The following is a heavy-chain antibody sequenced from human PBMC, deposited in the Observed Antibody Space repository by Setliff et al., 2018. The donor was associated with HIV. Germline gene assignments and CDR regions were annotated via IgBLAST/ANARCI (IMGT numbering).Heavy chain of an antibody. V-gene: IGHV1-18*01. J-gene: IGHJ4*02. D-gene: IGHD3-10*01. CDR2: ISAADHKK. CDR3: AREVPSNTGSYYKQY. Sequence: ASVKVSCKASGYTFSSYGISWVRQTPGQGLEWMGWISAADHKKYYAPKVHDRITLTMDISTTTAHLQLRSLRSDDTAVYFCAREVPSNTGSYYKQYWGQGTLVTVSS. CDR1: GYTFSSYG.